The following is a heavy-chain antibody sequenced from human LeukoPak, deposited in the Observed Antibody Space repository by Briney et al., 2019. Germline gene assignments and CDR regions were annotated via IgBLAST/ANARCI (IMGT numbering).Heavy chain of an antibody. V-gene: IGHV3-9*01. CDR1: GFTFDDYA. CDR3: AKEPTDYYYGMDA. Sequence: GGSLRLSCAASGFTFDDYAMHWVRQAPGKGLEWVSGISWNSGSIGYADSVKGRFTISRDNAKNSLYLQMNSLRAEDTALYYCAKEPTDYYYGMDAWGQGTTVTVSS. J-gene: IGHJ6*02. CDR2: ISWNSGSI.